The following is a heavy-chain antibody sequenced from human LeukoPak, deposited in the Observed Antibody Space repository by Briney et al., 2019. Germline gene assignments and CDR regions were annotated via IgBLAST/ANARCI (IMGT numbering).Heavy chain of an antibody. CDR3: ARVVGPAYDTNGYLAEAFDI. J-gene: IGHJ3*02. CDR2: ISSGGSII. CDR1: GFTFSDYY. D-gene: IGHD3-22*01. V-gene: IGHV3-11*01. Sequence: SGGSLRLSCAASGFTFSDYYMSWIRQAPGKGLEWVSYISSGGSIIYYADSVKGRFTISRGNAKNSLYLQMNSLRAEDTAVYYCARVVGPAYDTNGYLAEAFDIWGQGTMVTVSS.